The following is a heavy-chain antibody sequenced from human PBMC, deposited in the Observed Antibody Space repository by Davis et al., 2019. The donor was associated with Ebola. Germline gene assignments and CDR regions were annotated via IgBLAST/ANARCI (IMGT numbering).Heavy chain of an antibody. Sequence: GESLKISCAASGFTFSSYSMNWVRQAPGKGLEWVSYISSSSSTIYYADSVKGRFTISRDNAKNTLYLQMNSLGAEDTAVYYCARALEVTTADYYYYYGMDVWGQGTTVTVSS. CDR3: ARALEVTTADYYYYYGMDV. D-gene: IGHD4-17*01. CDR2: ISSSSSTI. CDR1: GFTFSSYS. V-gene: IGHV3-48*04. J-gene: IGHJ6*02.